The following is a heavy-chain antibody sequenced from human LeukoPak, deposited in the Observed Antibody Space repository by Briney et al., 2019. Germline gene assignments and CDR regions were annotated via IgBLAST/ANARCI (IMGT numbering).Heavy chain of an antibody. J-gene: IGHJ4*02. CDR1: GFTFSSYA. Sequence: GGSLRLSCAASGFTFSSYAMSWVRQPPGKGLEWVSAISGSGGSTYYADSVKGRFTISRDNSKNTQYLQMNSLRAEDTAVYYCAKDLGRITMIVVVISAFDYWGQGTLVTVSS. V-gene: IGHV3-23*01. D-gene: IGHD3-22*01. CDR3: AKDLGRITMIVVVISAFDY. CDR2: ISGSGGST.